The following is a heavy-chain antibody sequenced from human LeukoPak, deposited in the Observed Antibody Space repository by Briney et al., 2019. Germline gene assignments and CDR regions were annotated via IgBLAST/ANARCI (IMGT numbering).Heavy chain of an antibody. CDR3: ARHGPYSSGWYMVGY. V-gene: IGHV5-51*01. CDR2: IYPGDSDT. Sequence: GESLKISCQGSGYSFTSYWIGWVRQMPGKGLEWMGIIYPGDSDTRYSPSFQGQVTISADKSISTAYLQWSSLKASDTAMYYCARHGPYSSGWYMVGYWGQGTLVTVSS. CDR1: GYSFTSYW. J-gene: IGHJ4*02. D-gene: IGHD6-19*01.